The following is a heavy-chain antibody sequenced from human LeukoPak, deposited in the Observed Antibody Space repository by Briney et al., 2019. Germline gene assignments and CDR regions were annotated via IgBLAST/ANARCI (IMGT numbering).Heavy chain of an antibody. CDR1: GYTFTSYD. Sequence: EASVKVSFKASGYTFTSYDINWVRQATGQGLEWMGWMNPNSGNTGYAQKFQGRVTITRNTSISTAYMELSSLRSEDTAVYYCARGRGLFGYSSSWGFWGQGTLVTVSS. V-gene: IGHV1-8*03. CDR2: MNPNSGNT. J-gene: IGHJ4*02. CDR3: ARGRGLFGYSSSWGF. D-gene: IGHD6-13*01.